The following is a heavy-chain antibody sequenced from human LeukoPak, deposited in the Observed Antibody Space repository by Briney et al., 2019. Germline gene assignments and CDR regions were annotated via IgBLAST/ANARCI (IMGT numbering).Heavy chain of an antibody. Sequence: GGSLRLSCAASGFTFSSYAMSWVRQARGKGLEWVSAISGSGGSTYYADSVKGRFTISRDNSKNTLYLQMNSLRAEDTAVYYCAKEGGSSVYYYMDVSGKGTTVTVSS. CDR3: AKEGGSSVYYYMDV. J-gene: IGHJ6*03. D-gene: IGHD6-6*01. V-gene: IGHV3-23*01. CDR1: GFTFSSYA. CDR2: ISGSGGST.